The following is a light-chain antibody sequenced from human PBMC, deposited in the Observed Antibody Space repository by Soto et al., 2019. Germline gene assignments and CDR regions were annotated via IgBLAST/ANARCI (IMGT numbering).Light chain of an antibody. CDR1: QDIYIY. Sequence: IQLTQSPSSLSATVGDRVAITCRASQDIYIYLAWYQQEPGKAPKLLIHAASTLQSGVPSRFSGSGSGTDFTLIISSLQPEDFVTYYCQQVYAYPSTFGGGTKVDIK. J-gene: IGKJ4*01. CDR2: AAS. V-gene: IGKV1-9*01. CDR3: QQVYAYPST.